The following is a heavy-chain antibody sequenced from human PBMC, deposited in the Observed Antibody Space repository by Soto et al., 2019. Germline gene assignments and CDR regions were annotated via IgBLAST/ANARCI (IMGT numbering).Heavy chain of an antibody. J-gene: IGHJ3*01. V-gene: IGHV1-69*13. D-gene: IGHD3-22*01. CDR1: GGTVSSYA. CDR2: IIPIFGTA. CDR3: AGGDYYDSSGYFAFDH. Sequence: SVKVSCRASGGTVSSYAISWVRQAPGQGLEWMGGIIPIFGTANYAQKFQGRVTITADESTSTAYMELSSLRSEDTAVYYCAGGDYYDSSGYFAFDHWGQGTRVTVPS.